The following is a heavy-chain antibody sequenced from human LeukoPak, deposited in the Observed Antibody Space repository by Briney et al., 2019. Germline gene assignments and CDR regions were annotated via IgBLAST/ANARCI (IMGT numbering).Heavy chain of an antibody. CDR2: IYYSGST. CDR3: ARDAPTAYCIGGTCYFDY. CDR1: GGSISSYY. J-gene: IGHJ4*02. V-gene: IGHV4-39*07. Sequence: SETLSLTCTVSGGSISSYYWGWIRQPPGKGLEWIGSIYYSGSTYYNPSLKSRVTISVDTSKNQFSLKLSSVTAADTAVYYCARDAPTAYCIGGTCYFDYWGQGTLVTVSS. D-gene: IGHD2-15*01.